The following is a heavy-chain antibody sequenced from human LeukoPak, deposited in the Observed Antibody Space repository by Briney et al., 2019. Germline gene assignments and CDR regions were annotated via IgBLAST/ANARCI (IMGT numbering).Heavy chain of an antibody. D-gene: IGHD5-18*01. CDR3: ARDRGRGYSYGYSDY. V-gene: IGHV3-21*01. CDR2: ISSSSSHI. Sequence: PGGSLRLSCAASGFTFSSYSMNWVRQAPGKGLEWVSSISSSSSHIYYADSVKGRFTISRDNAKNSLYLQMNSLRAEDTAVYYCARDRGRGYSYGYSDYWGQGTLVTVSS. CDR1: GFTFSSYS. J-gene: IGHJ4*02.